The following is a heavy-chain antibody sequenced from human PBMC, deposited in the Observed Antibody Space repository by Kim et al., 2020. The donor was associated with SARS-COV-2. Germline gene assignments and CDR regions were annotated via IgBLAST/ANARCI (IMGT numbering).Heavy chain of an antibody. CDR2: IKEDGSVK. V-gene: IGHV3-7*03. Sequence: GGSLRLSCGVYGFTFRSYWMSWVRQAPGKGLEWVANIKEDGSVKQYVDSVKGRFTISRDNARNSLYLQMSSLRADDTAVYDCARDGILSYTSSWDYWGPGALVTVSS. J-gene: IGHJ4*02. CDR3: ARDGILSYTSSWDY. D-gene: IGHD6-13*01. CDR1: GFTFRSYW.